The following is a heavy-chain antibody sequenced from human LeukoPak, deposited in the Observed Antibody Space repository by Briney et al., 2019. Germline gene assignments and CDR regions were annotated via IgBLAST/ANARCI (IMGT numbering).Heavy chain of an antibody. Sequence: KPSETLSLTCAVYGGSFSGYYWSWIRQPPGKGLEWIGEINHSGSTNYNPSLKSRVTISVDTSKNQFSLKLSSVTAADTAVYYCVRSSSYFDYWGQGTLVTVSS. CDR2: INHSGST. D-gene: IGHD6-6*01. CDR3: VRSSSYFDY. J-gene: IGHJ4*02. CDR1: GGSFSGYY. V-gene: IGHV4-34*01.